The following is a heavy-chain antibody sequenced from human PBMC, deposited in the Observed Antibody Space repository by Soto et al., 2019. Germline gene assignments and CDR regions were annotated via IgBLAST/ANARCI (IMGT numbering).Heavy chain of an antibody. Sequence: QVQLQESGPGLVKPSQTLSLTCTVSGGSISSGDYYWSWIRQPPGKGLEWMGYIYYRGDTYYNPSLKCRVSISVDTSKNQFSLKLSSVTAANTAFYYCVRDVVTISIGLGGQVDYWGQGTLVTVSS. CDR3: VRDVVTISIGLGGQVDY. V-gene: IGHV4-30-4*08. J-gene: IGHJ4*02. D-gene: IGHD2-21*01. CDR2: IYYRGDT. CDR1: GGSISSGDYY.